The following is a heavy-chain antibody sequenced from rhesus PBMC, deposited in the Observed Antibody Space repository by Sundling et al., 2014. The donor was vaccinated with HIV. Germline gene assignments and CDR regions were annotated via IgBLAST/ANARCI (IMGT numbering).Heavy chain of an antibody. CDR3: ARDSYY. Sequence: QVQLQESGPGLVKPSETLSLTCTVSGASISSYRWSWIRQPPGKGLEWIGSIYGSSTSTNYNPSLKSRVTISKDTSKNQFSLKLSFVTAADTAVYYCARDSYYWGQGVLVTVSS. J-gene: IGHJ4*01. CDR2: IYGSSTST. D-gene: IGHD1-1-1*01. CDR1: GASISSYR. V-gene: IGHV4S10*01.